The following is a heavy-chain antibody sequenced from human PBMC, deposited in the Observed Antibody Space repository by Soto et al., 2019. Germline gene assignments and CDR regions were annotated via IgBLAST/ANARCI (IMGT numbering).Heavy chain of an antibody. CDR1: GYSFTSYW. V-gene: IGHV5-51*01. D-gene: IGHD3-22*01. Sequence: GESLKISCKGSGYSFTSYWIGWVRQMPGKGLEWMGIIYPGDSDTRYSPSFQGQVTTSADKSISTAYLQWSSLKASDTAMYYCARPGYYDSSGYLPDAFDISGQGSMVTVSS. CDR3: ARPGYYDSSGYLPDAFDI. CDR2: IYPGDSDT. J-gene: IGHJ3*02.